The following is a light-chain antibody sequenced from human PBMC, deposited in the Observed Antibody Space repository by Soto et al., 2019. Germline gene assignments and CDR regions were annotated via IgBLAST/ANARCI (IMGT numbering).Light chain of an antibody. V-gene: IGKV3-20*01. Sequence: EIVLTQSPGTLSLSPGERATLSCRASQSVSSSYLAWYQQKPGQAPRLLIYGASSRATRIPDRFSGSGSGTDFTLTISRLEPEDFAVHYCQQYGSSPWTFGQGTKVEIK. CDR3: QQYGSSPWT. CDR2: GAS. CDR1: QSVSSSY. J-gene: IGKJ1*01.